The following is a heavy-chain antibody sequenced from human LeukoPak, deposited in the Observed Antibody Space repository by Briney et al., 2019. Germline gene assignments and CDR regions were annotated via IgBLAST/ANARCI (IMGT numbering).Heavy chain of an antibody. CDR2: IYYGGST. CDR1: GGSVSSGGYY. CDR3: ASALYYFYMDV. Sequence: PSETLSLTCTVSGGSVSSGGYYWSWVRQHPGKGLEWIGYIYYGGSTYYNPSLKSRVTISLDTSKNHFSLTLSSVTAADTAVYYCASALYYFYMDVWGKGTTVTVSS. V-gene: IGHV4-31*03. J-gene: IGHJ6*03.